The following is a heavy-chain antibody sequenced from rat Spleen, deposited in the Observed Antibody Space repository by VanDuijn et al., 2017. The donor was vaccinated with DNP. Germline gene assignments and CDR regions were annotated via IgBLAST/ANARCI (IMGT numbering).Heavy chain of an antibody. CDR2: IIYDGSRT. V-gene: IGHV5-7*01. CDR1: GFTFSDYN. D-gene: IGHD1-12*02. CDR3: AREGDYYDGSFVDALDA. Sequence: EVQLVESGGGLVQLGRSMKLSCAASGFTFSDYNMAWVRQAPKKGLEWVATIIYDGSRTYYRDSVKGRFTISRDNAENTLYLQMNSLRSEDSATYYCAREGDYYDGSFVDALDAWGQGTSVTVSS. J-gene: IGHJ4*01.